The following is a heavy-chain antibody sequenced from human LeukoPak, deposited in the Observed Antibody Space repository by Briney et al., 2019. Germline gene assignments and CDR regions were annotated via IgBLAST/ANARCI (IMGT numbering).Heavy chain of an antibody. CDR3: ARGRALWFGLRNFDY. J-gene: IGHJ4*02. CDR2: MNPNSGNT. D-gene: IGHD3-10*01. Sequence: ASVRVSCKASGYTFTNYDINWVRQASGQGLEWMGWMNPNSGNTGSAQKFQGRVTMTSNTSISTAYMELSSLRSEDTAVYYCARGRALWFGLRNFDYWGQGTLVTVSS. CDR1: GYTFTNYD. V-gene: IGHV1-8*01.